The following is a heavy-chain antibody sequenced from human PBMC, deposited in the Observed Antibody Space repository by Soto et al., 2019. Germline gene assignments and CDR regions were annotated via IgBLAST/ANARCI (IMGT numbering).Heavy chain of an antibody. J-gene: IGHJ4*02. CDR2: IHHSGTT. Sequence: KTXGTLTLTCAVSGHSINNDDYCVWFRQPPGKGLEWSGAIHHSGTTYYSPSLKSRVTISMDTSKNHLSLRLSSMTAADTAIYYCARGLYGGNFGYWGQGIPVTVSS. V-gene: IGHV4-38-2*01. CDR3: ARGLYGGNFGY. CDR1: GHSINNDDY. D-gene: IGHD4-17*01.